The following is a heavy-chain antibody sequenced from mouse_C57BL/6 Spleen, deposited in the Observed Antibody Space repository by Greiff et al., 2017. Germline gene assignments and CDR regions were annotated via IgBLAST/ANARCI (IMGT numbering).Heavy chain of an antibody. CDR1: GYTFTSYG. CDR2: IYPRSGNT. V-gene: IGHV1-81*01. J-gene: IGHJ2*01. Sequence: VQLQQSGAELARPGASVKLSCKASGYTFTSYGISWVKQRTGQGLEWIGEIYPRSGNTYYNEKFKGKATLTADKSSSTAYMELRSLTSEDSAVXFCARRRVYDYDGDFDYWGQGTTLTVSS. D-gene: IGHD2-4*01. CDR3: ARRRVYDYDGDFDY.